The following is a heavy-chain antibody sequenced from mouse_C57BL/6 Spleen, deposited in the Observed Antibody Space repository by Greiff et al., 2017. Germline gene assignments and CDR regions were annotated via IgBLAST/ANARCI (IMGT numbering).Heavy chain of an antibody. Sequence: QVQLQQSGAELVKPGASVKLSCKASGYTFTSYWMHWVKQRPGQGLEWIGMIHPNSGSTNYNEKFKSKATLTVDKSSSTAYMQLSSLTSEDSAVYYWARSTTVVDFAMDYWGQGTSVTVSS. CDR2: IHPNSGST. CDR3: ARSTTVVDFAMDY. D-gene: IGHD1-1*01. V-gene: IGHV1-64*01. J-gene: IGHJ4*01. CDR1: GYTFTSYW.